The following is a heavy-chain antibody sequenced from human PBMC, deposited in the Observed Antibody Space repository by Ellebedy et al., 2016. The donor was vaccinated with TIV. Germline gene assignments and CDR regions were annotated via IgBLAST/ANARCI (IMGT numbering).Heavy chain of an antibody. CDR2: IDYSGNT. CDR3: ARHDPRYYESSGFYYGGWFDP. J-gene: IGHJ5*02. CDR1: GGSISPYF. D-gene: IGHD3-22*01. Sequence: SETLSLTCTVSGGSISPYFWSWIRQAPGKGLEWIGYIDYSGNTNYNPSLQSRVTVSVDTSKNQFSLKLSSVTAADTAVYFCARHDPRYYESSGFYYGGWFDPWGQGTLVTVSS. V-gene: IGHV4-59*08.